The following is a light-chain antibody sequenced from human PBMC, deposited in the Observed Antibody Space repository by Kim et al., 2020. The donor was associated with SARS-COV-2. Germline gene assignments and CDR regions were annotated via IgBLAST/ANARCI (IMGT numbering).Light chain of an antibody. V-gene: IGKV3-11*01. Sequence: PGERATLSCRASQSVRSSLAWYQQRPGQAPRLLIYDASNRATDIPARFSGSGSGTDFTLTISSLEPEDFAVYYCQQRSDWPQLTFGGGTKVDIK. CDR1: QSVRSS. CDR3: QQRSDWPQLT. CDR2: DAS. J-gene: IGKJ4*01.